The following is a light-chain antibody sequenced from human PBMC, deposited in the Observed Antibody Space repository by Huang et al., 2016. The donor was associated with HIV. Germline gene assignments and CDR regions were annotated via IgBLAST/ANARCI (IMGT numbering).Light chain of an antibody. Sequence: EIVMTQSPATLSVSPGEGATLSCRASQTVSSNLAWYQQKPGQAPRLLIYGTSTRASGGPDRFSGSGSGTEFTLTISSLQSEDFALYYCQQYNNRPPWTFGQGTKV. CDR3: QQYNNRPPWT. CDR2: GTS. J-gene: IGKJ1*01. CDR1: QTVSSN. V-gene: IGKV3-15*01.